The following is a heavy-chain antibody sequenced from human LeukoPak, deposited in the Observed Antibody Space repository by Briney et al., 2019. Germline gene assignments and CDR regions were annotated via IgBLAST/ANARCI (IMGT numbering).Heavy chain of an antibody. CDR2: IYYSGST. J-gene: IGHJ5*02. Sequence: PSETLSLTCTVSGGSISSYYWGWIRQPPGKGLEWIGCIYYSGSTNYNPSLKSRVTISVDTSKSQFSLNLSSVTAADTAVYYCARARYNWFDPWGQGTLDTVSS. V-gene: IGHV4-59*01. CDR3: ARARYNWFDP. CDR1: GGSISSYY.